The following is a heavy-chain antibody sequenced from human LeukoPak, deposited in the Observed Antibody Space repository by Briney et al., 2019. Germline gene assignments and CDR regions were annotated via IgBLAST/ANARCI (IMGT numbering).Heavy chain of an antibody. J-gene: IGHJ5*02. CDR2: IYYSGST. CDR3: ATVRRVEMATIYNWFDP. D-gene: IGHD5-24*01. Sequence: SETLSLTCTVSGGSISSSSYYWGWIRQPPGKGLEWIGSIYYSGSTYYNPSLKSRVTISVDTSKNQFSLKLSSVTAADTAVYYCATVRRVEMATIYNWFDPWGQGTLVSVSS. V-gene: IGHV4-39*01. CDR1: GGSISSSSYY.